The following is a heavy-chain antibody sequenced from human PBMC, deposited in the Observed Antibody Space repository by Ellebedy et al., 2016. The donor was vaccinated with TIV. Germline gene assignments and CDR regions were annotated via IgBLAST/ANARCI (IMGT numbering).Heavy chain of an antibody. CDR3: TTDGRMGRYGMDV. V-gene: IGHV3-15*01. D-gene: IGHD3-16*01. CDR1: GFTVSRNH. J-gene: IGHJ6*02. Sequence: GGSLRLSCAASGFTVSRNHLTWVRQAPGKGLERVGRIKSKTDGGTTDYAAPVKGRFAISRDESKNMLYLQMNSLKTEDTAVYYCTTDGRMGRYGMDVWGQGTTVTVSS. CDR2: IKSKTDGGTT.